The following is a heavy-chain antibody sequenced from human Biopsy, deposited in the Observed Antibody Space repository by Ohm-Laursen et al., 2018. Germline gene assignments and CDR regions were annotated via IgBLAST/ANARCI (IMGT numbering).Heavy chain of an antibody. CDR2: ISHSGST. Sequence: SQTLSLTCTVSGGSISSDHWSWIRQLPGKGLEWIGYISHSGSTSYNPSLRSLVTISTDTSTNQFSLKVRSVTAADTAMYYCAGATSGTSLYDPWGQGILVTVSS. D-gene: IGHD4-23*01. CDR3: AGATSGTSLYDP. V-gene: IGHV4-31*01. CDR1: GGSISSDH. J-gene: IGHJ5*02.